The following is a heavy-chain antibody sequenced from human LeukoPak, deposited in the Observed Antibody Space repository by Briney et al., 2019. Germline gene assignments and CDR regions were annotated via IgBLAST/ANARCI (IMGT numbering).Heavy chain of an antibody. CDR1: GFTFSSYG. D-gene: IGHD3-10*01. CDR3: ARDSLTYYYGSGSYMDV. Sequence: GGSLRLSCAASGFTFSSYGMHWVRQAPGKGLEWVTFIRYDGSNKYYADSVKGRFTISRDDSKNTLYLQMNSLRAEDTAVYYCARDSLTYYYGSGSYMDVWGKGTTVTISS. CDR2: IRYDGSNK. J-gene: IGHJ6*04. V-gene: IGHV3-30*02.